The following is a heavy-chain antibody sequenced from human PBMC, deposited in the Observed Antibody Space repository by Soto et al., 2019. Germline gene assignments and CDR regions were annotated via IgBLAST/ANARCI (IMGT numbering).Heavy chain of an antibody. D-gene: IGHD3-10*01. CDR2: INHSGST. V-gene: IGHV4-34*01. CDR3: ARGLGYYQGSGRNMDV. Sequence: SETLSLTCAVYGGSFSGYYWSWIRQPPGKGLKRIGEINHSGSTNYNPSLKSRVTISVDTSKYQFSLKLSFVTAADTVVYYCARGLGYYQGSGRNMDVWGKGTTDTVSS. CDR1: GGSFSGYY. J-gene: IGHJ6*04.